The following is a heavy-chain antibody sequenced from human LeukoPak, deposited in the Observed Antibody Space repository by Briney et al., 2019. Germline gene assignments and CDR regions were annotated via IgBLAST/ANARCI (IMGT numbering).Heavy chain of an antibody. CDR2: MNPNSGNT. J-gene: IGHJ4*02. Sequence: VASVKVSCKASGYTFTSYDINWVRQATGQGLEWMGWMNPNSGNTGYAQKFQGRVTITRNTSISTAYMELSSLRSEDTAVYYCARRYFETTDYFDYWGQGTLVTVSS. CDR1: GYTFTSYD. CDR3: ARRYFETTDYFDY. V-gene: IGHV1-8*03. D-gene: IGHD3-9*01.